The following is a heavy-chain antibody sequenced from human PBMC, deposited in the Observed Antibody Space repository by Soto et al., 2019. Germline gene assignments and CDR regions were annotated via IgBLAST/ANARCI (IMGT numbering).Heavy chain of an antibody. CDR2: ISDDGSST. Sequence: GGSLRLSCAASGFTFSSYWMHWVRQAPGKGLVWVSRISDDGSSTTYADSVRGRFTISRDNANYTLYLEISSLRAGDTGVYYCARRYDSVSDNWGQGTLVTVSS. D-gene: IGHD3-9*01. V-gene: IGHV3-74*03. CDR1: GFTFSSYW. J-gene: IGHJ4*02. CDR3: ARRYDSVSDN.